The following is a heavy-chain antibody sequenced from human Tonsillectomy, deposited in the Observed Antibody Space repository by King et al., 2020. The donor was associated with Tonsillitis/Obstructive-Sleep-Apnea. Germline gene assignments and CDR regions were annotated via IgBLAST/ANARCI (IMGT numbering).Heavy chain of an antibody. D-gene: IGHD3-10*01. J-gene: IGHJ2*01. CDR3: AKPQYYYGSGSYYGYWYFDL. V-gene: IGHV1-24*01. CDR1: GYTLTELS. CDR2: FDPEDGET. Sequence: QLVQSGAEVKKPVASVKVSCKVSGYTLTELSMHWVRQAPGKGLEWMGGFDPEDGETSYAQKFQGRVTMTEAKSTDTAYMELSSLRSEDTAVYYFAKPQYYYGSGSYYGYWYFDLWGRGTLVTVSS.